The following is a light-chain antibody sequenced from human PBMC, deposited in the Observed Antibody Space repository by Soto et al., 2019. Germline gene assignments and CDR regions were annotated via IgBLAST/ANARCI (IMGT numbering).Light chain of an antibody. CDR1: QSVSSSY. J-gene: IGKJ4*01. Sequence: EIVLTQSPGTLSLSPGERATLSCRASQSVSSSYLAWYQQKPGQAPRLLIYGTSSRATGIPDRFSGSGTATDFTLTIRRLEPEDFAGYYCQQYVGSPSFGGGTKVEVK. V-gene: IGKV3-20*01. CDR3: QQYVGSPS. CDR2: GTS.